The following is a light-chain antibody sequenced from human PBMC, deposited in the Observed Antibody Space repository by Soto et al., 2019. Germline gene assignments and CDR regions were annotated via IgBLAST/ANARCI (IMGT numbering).Light chain of an antibody. CDR1: QAIYRY. CDR2: GAS. V-gene: IGKV1-9*01. CDR3: QQRNRHPRT. J-gene: IGKJ2*01. Sequence: DIHLSPSPFFLSASVGDRVTISCRASQAIYRYLAWYQHKPGKAPTLLLFGASKVQSWVPSRYPGSGSGTEFTLIISMRHPEDLATSYCQQRNRHPRTFGQGNKLESK.